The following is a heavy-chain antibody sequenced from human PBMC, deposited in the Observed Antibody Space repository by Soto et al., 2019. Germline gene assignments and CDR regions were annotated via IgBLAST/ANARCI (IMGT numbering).Heavy chain of an antibody. CDR3: AKKREYLRHGNWFDP. CDR2: ISGSGGST. D-gene: IGHD5-12*01. Sequence: GGSLRLSCAASGFTFSSYAMSWVRQAPGKGLEWVSAISGSGGSTYYADSVKGRFTISRDNSKNTLYLQMNSLRAEDTAVYYCAKKREYLRHGNWFDPWGQGTLVTVSS. J-gene: IGHJ5*02. V-gene: IGHV3-23*01. CDR1: GFTFSSYA.